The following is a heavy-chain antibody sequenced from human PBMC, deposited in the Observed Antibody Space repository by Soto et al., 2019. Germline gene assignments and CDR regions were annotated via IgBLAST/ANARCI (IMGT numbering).Heavy chain of an antibody. Sequence: GGSLRLSCAASGFTFSNYAMSWVRQAPGKGLEWVSTLSGSGVSTYYADSVEGRFTISRDNSKNTLHLQMNSLRAEDTAVYYCAKEGYSYGQTAVDHWGQGTLVTVSS. CDR3: AKEGYSYGQTAVDH. D-gene: IGHD3-10*01. V-gene: IGHV3-23*01. CDR2: LSGSGVST. J-gene: IGHJ4*02. CDR1: GFTFSNYA.